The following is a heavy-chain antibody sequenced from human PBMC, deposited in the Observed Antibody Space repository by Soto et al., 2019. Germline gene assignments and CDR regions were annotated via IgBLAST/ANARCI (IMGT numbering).Heavy chain of an antibody. J-gene: IGHJ5*01. CDR3: ARTLYGDNVDYWGFDS. Sequence: ASVKVSCKASGYTFTSYYMHWVRQAPGQGLEWMGMMKPTGGSTTYAQKFQGRVTMTRNTSTSTAYMELSSLRSEDTAVYYCARTLYGDNVDYWGFDSWGQG. D-gene: IGHD4-17*01. V-gene: IGHV1-46*01. CDR1: GYTFTSYY. CDR2: MKPTGGST.